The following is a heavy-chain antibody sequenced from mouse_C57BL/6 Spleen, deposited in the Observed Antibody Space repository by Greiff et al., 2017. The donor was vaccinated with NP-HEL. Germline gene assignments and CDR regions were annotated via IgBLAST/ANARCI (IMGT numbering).Heavy chain of an antibody. V-gene: IGHV1-74*01. J-gene: IGHJ4*01. CDR2: IHPSDSDT. CDR1: GYTFTSYW. Sequence: QVQLKQPGAELVKPGASVKVSCKASGYTFTSYWMHWVKQRPGQGLEWIGRIHPSDSDTNYNQKFKGKATLTVDKSSSTAYMQLSSLTSEDSAVYYYEIICGSSYGYAMCYWGQGTSVTVSS. D-gene: IGHD1-1*01. CDR3: EIICGSSYGYAMCY.